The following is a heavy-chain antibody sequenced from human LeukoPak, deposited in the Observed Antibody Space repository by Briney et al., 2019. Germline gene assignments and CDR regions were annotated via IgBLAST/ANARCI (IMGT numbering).Heavy chain of an antibody. V-gene: IGHV1-69*05. D-gene: IGHD2-2*01. J-gene: IGHJ3*02. Sequence: GSSVKVSCKASGGTFSSYAISWVRQAPGQGLEWMGGIIPIFGTANYAQKFQGRVTITTDESTSTAYMELSSLRSEDTAVYYCARVPGYCSSTGCSLGAFDIWGQGTMVTVSS. CDR3: ARVPGYCSSTGCSLGAFDI. CDR1: GGTFSSYA. CDR2: IIPIFGTA.